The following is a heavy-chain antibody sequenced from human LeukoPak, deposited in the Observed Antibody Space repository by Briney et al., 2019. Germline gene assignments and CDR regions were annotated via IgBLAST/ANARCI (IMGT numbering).Heavy chain of an antibody. CDR1: GYTFTGYY. Sequence: ASVKVSCKASGYTFTGYYMHWVRQAPGQGLEWMGWINPNSGGTNYAQKFQGRVTMTRDTSISTAYMELSRLRSDDTAVYYCAAGLFNGAYYDSSGYPGYWGQGTLVTVSS. CDR3: AAGLFNGAYYDSSGYPGY. D-gene: IGHD3-22*01. J-gene: IGHJ4*02. V-gene: IGHV1-2*02. CDR2: INPNSGGT.